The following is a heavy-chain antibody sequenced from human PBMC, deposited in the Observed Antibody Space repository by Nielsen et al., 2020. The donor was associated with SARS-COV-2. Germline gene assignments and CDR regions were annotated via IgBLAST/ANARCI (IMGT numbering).Heavy chain of an antibody. J-gene: IGHJ4*02. CDR3: ARASGWFPIDY. D-gene: IGHD6-19*01. Sequence: GESLKISCAASGFTFSSYAMSWVRQAPGKGLVWVSRINSDGSSTSYADSVKGRFTISRDNAKNTLYLQMNSLRAEDTAVYYCARASGWFPIDYWGQGTLVTVSS. V-gene: IGHV3-74*01. CDR2: INSDGSST. CDR1: GFTFSSYA.